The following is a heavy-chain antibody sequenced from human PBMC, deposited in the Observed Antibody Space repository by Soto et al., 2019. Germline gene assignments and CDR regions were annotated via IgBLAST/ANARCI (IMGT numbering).Heavy chain of an antibody. V-gene: IGHV4-59*01. CDR2: IYYSGST. CDR3: ARGPGIAAAESYYYYGMDV. J-gene: IGHJ6*02. CDR1: GGPITSYY. Sequence: SETLSLTCTVSGGPITSYYWSWIRQAPGKGLEWIGYIYYSGSTSYNPSLKSRVTISVDTSKNQFSLRLTSVSAADTAVYYCARGPGIAAAESYYYYGMDVWGQETTVTVSS. D-gene: IGHD6-25*01.